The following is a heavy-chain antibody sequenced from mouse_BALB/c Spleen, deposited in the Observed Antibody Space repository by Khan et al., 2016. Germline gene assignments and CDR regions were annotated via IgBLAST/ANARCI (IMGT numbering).Heavy chain of an antibody. J-gene: IGHJ4*01. Sequence: EVQLQESGPSLVKPSQTLSLTCSVTGDSITSGYWNWIRKFPGNKLEYMGYISYSGSTYYNPSLKSRISITRDTSKNQYSLQLNSVTTEDTASYYCARYYGSSYYAMDYWGQGTSVTVSS. CDR1: GDSITSGY. V-gene: IGHV3-8*02. CDR2: ISYSGST. D-gene: IGHD1-1*01. CDR3: ARYYGSSYYAMDY.